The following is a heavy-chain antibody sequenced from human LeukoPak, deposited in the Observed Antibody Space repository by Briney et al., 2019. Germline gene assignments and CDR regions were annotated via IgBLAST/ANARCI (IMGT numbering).Heavy chain of an antibody. V-gene: IGHV3-30*04. J-gene: IGHJ6*04. D-gene: IGHD5-12*01. CDR1: GFTFSSYA. Sequence: PGGSLRLSRAASGFTFSSYAMHWVRQAPGKGLEWVAVISYDGSNKYYADSVKGRFTISRDNSKNTLYLQMNSLRAEDTAVYYCARVEDSGYGGDYYYGMDVWGKGTTVTVSS. CDR3: ARVEDSGYGGDYYYGMDV. CDR2: ISYDGSNK.